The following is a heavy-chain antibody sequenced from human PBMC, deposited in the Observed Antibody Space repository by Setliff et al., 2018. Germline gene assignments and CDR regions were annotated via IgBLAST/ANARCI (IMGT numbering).Heavy chain of an antibody. CDR3: ARGRNVAARLLDS. V-gene: IGHV4-34*01. J-gene: IGHJ4*02. CDR2: INHRGST. CDR1: SGSFSGYY. Sequence: PSETLSLTCAVYSGSFSGYYWSWIRQPPGKGLEWIGEINHRGSTNYNPSLKSRATISIDTSKDQFSLKLISMSAADTAVYYCARGRNVAARLLDSWGQGTLVTVSS. D-gene: IGHD6-6*01.